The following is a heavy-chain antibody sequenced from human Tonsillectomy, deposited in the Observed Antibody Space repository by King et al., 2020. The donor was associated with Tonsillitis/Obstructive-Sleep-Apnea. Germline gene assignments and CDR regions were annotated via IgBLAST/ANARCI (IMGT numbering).Heavy chain of an antibody. D-gene: IGHD1-26*01. J-gene: IGHJ4*02. CDR1: GDTVSSNSAA. CDR2: TYYRSKWFN. Sequence: VQLPQSGPGLVKPSQTLSLTCALSGDTVSSNSAAWSWIRQSPSRGLEWLGRTYYRSKWFNDYALSVKSRITINPDTSKNQFSLQLSSVTPEDTAVYYCARGSEAYYETFDYWGQGTLVTVSS. CDR3: ARGSEAYYETFDY. V-gene: IGHV6-1*01.